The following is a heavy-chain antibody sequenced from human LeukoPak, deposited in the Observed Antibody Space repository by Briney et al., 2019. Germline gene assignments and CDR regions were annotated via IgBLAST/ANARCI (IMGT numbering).Heavy chain of an antibody. D-gene: IGHD6-19*01. CDR1: GFTFSSYG. CDR3: AKDARYSSGWKSSDY. J-gene: IGHJ4*02. Sequence: PGGSLRLSCTASGFTFSSYGMIWVRQAPGKGLEWVSSGSGGSTYYADSVKGRFTISRDNSKNTLYLQMNSLRAEDTAVYYCAKDARYSSGWKSSDYWGQGTLVTVSS. CDR2: GSGGST. V-gene: IGHV3-23*01.